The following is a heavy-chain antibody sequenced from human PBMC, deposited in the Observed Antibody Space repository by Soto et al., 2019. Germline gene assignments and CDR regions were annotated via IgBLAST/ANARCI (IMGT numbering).Heavy chain of an antibody. CDR2: IYHSGST. CDR1: GGASVTPINY. J-gene: IGHJ4*02. CDR3: ARGLAAEGFFDY. D-gene: IGHD6-13*01. V-gene: IGHV4-4*02. Sequence: QVQLQESGPGLVKPSGTLSLTCTVTGGASVTPINYWTWVRRAPGKGLEWIGEIYHSGSTNYNPSLKSRVSISVHKSKNQLSLKLTSVTAADTAMYYCARGLAAEGFFDYWGQGTLVTVSS.